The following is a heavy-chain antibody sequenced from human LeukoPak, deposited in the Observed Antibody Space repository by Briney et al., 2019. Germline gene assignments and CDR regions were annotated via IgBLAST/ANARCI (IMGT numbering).Heavy chain of an antibody. CDR2: FIHPDGAT. Sequence: PGGSLRLSFAASEFTLSSYAMSWVRQPPGKGLEWVSFIHPDGATSYAESVKGRFIISRDNSNNTLYLQINSLRVEDTAVYYCTKATFDHWGQGTMVVVSS. D-gene: IGHD5-12*01. J-gene: IGHJ3*01. CDR1: EFTLSSYA. V-gene: IGHV3-23*03. CDR3: TKATFDH.